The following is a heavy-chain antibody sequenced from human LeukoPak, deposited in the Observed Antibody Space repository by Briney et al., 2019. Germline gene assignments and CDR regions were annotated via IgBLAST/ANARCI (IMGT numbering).Heavy chain of an antibody. V-gene: IGHV4-59*01. J-gene: IGHJ4*02. CDR1: GGSISSYY. D-gene: IGHD3-22*01. Sequence: SETLSLTCTVSGGSISSYYWSWIRQPPGKGLEWIGYIYYSGSTNYNPSLKGRVTISVDTSKNQFSLKLSSVTAADTAVYYCARAPYYYDSSGYYSYYFDYWGQGTLVTVSS. CDR2: IYYSGST. CDR3: ARAPYYYDSSGYYSYYFDY.